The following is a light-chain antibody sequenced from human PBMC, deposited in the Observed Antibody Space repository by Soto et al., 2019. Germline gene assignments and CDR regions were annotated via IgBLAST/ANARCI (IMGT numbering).Light chain of an antibody. CDR2: DAS. CDR1: QSVSSY. V-gene: IGKV3-11*01. CDR3: QQRSNWPPLIT. Sequence: EIVLTQSPATPSLSPGERASLSFSTSQSVSSYLAWYQQKPGQAPRLLIYDASNRATGIPARFSGSGSGTDFTLTISSLEPEDFAVYYCQQRSNWPPLITFGQGTRLEI. J-gene: IGKJ5*01.